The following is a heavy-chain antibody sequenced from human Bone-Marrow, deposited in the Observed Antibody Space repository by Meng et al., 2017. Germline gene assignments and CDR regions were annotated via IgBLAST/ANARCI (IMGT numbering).Heavy chain of an antibody. CDR2: INHSGST. CDR1: GGSFSDYY. Sequence: QAQLQQGGARLLKPSETLSLTGVVSGGSFSDYYWSWIRQPPGKGLEWIGEINHSGSTNYNPSLESRATISVDTSQNNLSLKLSSVTAADSAVYYCARGPTTMAHDFDYWGQGTLVTASS. J-gene: IGHJ4*02. V-gene: IGHV4-34*01. CDR3: ARGPTTMAHDFDY. D-gene: IGHD4-11*01.